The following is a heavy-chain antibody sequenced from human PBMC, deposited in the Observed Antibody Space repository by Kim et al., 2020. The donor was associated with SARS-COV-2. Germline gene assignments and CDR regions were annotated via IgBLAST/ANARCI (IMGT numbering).Heavy chain of an antibody. CDR2: INSDGSST. D-gene: IGHD2-2*01. Sequence: GGSLRLSCAASGFTFSTYWMYWVRQAPGKGLVWVSRINSDGSSTNYADSVKGRFTISRDNAKNTLYLQMNSLRAEDTAVYYCARPSSTSCPRYYMDVGGKGTTVSVSS. CDR1: GFTFSTYW. J-gene: IGHJ6*03. CDR3: ARPSSTSCPRYYMDV. V-gene: IGHV3-74*01.